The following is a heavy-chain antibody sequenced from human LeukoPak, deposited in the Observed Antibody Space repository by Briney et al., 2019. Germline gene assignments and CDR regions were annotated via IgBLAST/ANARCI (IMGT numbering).Heavy chain of an antibody. Sequence: QPGGSLRLSCAASGFTFSSYSMNWVRQAPGKGLEWVSYISSSSSTIYYADSVKGRFTISRDNAKNSLYLQMNSLRAEDTAVYYCARDLGYYDSSGYSLPWYFDLWGRGTLVTVSS. V-gene: IGHV3-48*04. CDR3: ARDLGYYDSSGYSLPWYFDL. J-gene: IGHJ2*01. CDR2: ISSSSSTI. D-gene: IGHD3-22*01. CDR1: GFTFSSYS.